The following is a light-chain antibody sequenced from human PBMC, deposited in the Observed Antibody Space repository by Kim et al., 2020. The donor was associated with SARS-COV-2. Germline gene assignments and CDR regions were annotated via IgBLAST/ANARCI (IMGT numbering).Light chain of an antibody. CDR3: CSYAGSYRVV. CDR1: SSDVGGYNY. Sequence: GQSVTICCTGTSSDVGGYNYVSWYQQHPGKAPKLMIYDVSKRPSGVPDRFSGSKSGNTASLTISGLQAEDEADYYCCSYAGSYRVVFGGGTQLTVL. J-gene: IGLJ2*01. CDR2: DVS. V-gene: IGLV2-11*01.